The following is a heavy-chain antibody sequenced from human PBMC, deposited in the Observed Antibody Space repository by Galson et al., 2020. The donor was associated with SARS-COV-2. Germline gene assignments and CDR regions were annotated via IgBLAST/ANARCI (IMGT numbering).Heavy chain of an antibody. Sequence: GGSLRLSCAASGFTFSHYALHWVRQAPGKGLEWVSVISYGGSNNYYADSVKGRFTISRETSKNTLYLQMNSRRGENTAVYYCARDIYGGKAAPDDGGQETRVTVAS. J-gene: IGHJ4*02. CDR1: GFTFSHYA. V-gene: IGHV3-30*04. CDR3: ARDIYGGKAAPDD. CDR2: ISYGGSNN. D-gene: IGHD2-15*01.